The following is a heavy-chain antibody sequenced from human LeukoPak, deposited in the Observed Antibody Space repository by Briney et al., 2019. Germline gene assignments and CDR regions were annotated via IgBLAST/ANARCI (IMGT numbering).Heavy chain of an antibody. Sequence: GASVKVSCKASGYTFTSYDINWVRQATGQGLEWMGWMNPNSGNTGYAQKFQGRVTMTRNTSISTAYMELSSLRSEDTAVYYCARVPSSGYYYGMDVWGQGTTVTVSS. D-gene: IGHD3-10*01. CDR1: GYTFTSYD. J-gene: IGHJ6*02. CDR3: ARVPSSGYYYGMDV. CDR2: MNPNSGNT. V-gene: IGHV1-8*01.